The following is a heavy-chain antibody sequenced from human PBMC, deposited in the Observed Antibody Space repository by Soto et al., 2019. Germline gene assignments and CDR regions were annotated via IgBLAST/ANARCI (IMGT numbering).Heavy chain of an antibody. D-gene: IGHD3-9*01. CDR1: GYTFTGYY. CDR2: INPNSGGT. V-gene: IGHV1-2*02. J-gene: IGHJ6*02. CDR3: ARDLGIYDILTGYYSDYYGMDV. Sequence: QVQLVQSGAEVKKPGASVKVSCKASGYTFTGYYMHWVRQAPGQGLEWMGWINPNSGGTNYAQKFQGRVTMTRDTSISTAYMELRRLRSDDTAVYYCARDLGIYDILTGYYSDYYGMDVWGQGTTVTVSS.